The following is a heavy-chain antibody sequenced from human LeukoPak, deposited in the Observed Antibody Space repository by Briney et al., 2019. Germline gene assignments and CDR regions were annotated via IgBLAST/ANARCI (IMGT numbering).Heavy chain of an antibody. Sequence: SETLSLTCTVSGGSISSYYWSWIRQPAGKGLEWIGRIYTSGSTNYNPSLESRVTMSVDTSKNQFSLRLSSVTAADTAAYYCARLGYCSGGSCYYYYYMDVWGKGTTVTVSS. D-gene: IGHD2-15*01. CDR3: ARLGYCSGGSCYYYYYMDV. CDR1: GGSISSYY. J-gene: IGHJ6*03. V-gene: IGHV4-4*07. CDR2: IYTSGST.